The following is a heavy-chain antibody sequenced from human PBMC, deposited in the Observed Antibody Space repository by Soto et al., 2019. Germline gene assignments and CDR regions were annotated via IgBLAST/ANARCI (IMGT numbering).Heavy chain of an antibody. CDR2: VSPPFRTS. CDR3: ARVLYYGSGSYSPYGMDV. Sequence: QVQLVQSGAEVKKPGSSVKVSCKTSGVSFNNNGIGWVRQAPGHGLEWMGGVSPPFRTSNYARKFQGRISITADASAGTVNVELSSLTSEATAQYYCARVLYYGSGSYSPYGMDVWGQGTTVTVSS. CDR1: GVSFNNNG. V-gene: IGHV1-69*01. J-gene: IGHJ6*02. D-gene: IGHD3-10*01.